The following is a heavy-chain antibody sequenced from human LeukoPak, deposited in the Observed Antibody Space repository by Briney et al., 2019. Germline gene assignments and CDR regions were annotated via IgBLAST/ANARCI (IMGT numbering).Heavy chain of an antibody. J-gene: IGHJ4*02. CDR2: INTDGSRT. CDR3: ARSTFDY. D-gene: IGHD1-26*01. CDR1: GFTFNNYW. Sequence: GGSLRLSCAASGFTFNNYWMHWVRQAPGKGLVWVSRINTDGSRTSYADSVKDRFTISRDNAKNTLYLQMNSLRAEDTAVYYCARSTFDYWGQGTLVTVSS. V-gene: IGHV3-74*01.